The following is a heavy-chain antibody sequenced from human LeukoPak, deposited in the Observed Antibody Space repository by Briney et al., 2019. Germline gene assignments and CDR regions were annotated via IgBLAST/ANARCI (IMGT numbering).Heavy chain of an antibody. J-gene: IGHJ2*01. V-gene: IGHV4-59*01. CDR1: GGSISSYY. Sequence: KSSETLSLTCTVSGGSISSYYWSWIRQPPGKGLEWIGDLYYSGSTNYNPSLKSRVTISVDTSKNQFSLKLSSVTAADTAVYYCARREVVRGLSVHWYFDLWGRGTLVTVSS. D-gene: IGHD3-10*01. CDR2: LYYSGST. CDR3: ARREVVRGLSVHWYFDL.